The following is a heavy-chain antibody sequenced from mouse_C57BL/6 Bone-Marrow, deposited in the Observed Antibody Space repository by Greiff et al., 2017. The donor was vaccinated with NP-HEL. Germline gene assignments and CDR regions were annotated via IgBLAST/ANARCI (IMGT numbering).Heavy chain of an antibody. CDR2: INPSSGYT. J-gene: IGHJ2*01. CDR1: GYTFTSYT. Sequence: QVQLQQSGAELARPGASVKMSCKASGYTFTSYTMHWVKQRPGQGLEWIGYINPSSGYTKYNQKFKDKATLTADKSSSTSYMHLRSLTSEASAVYYCARCRGYFDYWGQGTTLTVSS. V-gene: IGHV1-4*01. CDR3: ARCRGYFDY.